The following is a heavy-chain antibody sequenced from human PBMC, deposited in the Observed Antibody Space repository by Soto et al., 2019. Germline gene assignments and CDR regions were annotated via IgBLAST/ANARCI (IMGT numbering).Heavy chain of an antibody. J-gene: IGHJ3*02. Sequence: GGSLRLSCAASGFTFSSYSMNWVRQAPGKGLEWVSSISSSSSYIYYADSVKGRFTISRDNAKNSLYLQMNSLRAEDTAVYYCARPVRHSLDALDIRGQGTMVTGSS. D-gene: IGHD6-6*01. CDR1: GFTFSSYS. V-gene: IGHV3-21*01. CDR2: ISSSSSYI. CDR3: ARPVRHSLDALDI.